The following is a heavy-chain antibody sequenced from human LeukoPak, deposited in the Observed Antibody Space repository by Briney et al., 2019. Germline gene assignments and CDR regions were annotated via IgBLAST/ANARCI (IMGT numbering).Heavy chain of an antibody. J-gene: IGHJ6*03. D-gene: IGHD3-10*01. CDR1: GYTFTRYY. CDR2: INPSDGST. CDR3: ARDGRFGELGAGYYYYMDV. Sequence: ASVKVSCKASGYTFTRYYIHWVRQAPGQGLEWMGIINPSDGSTSYAQKFQGRVTMTRDMSTSTVYMELSSLRSEDTAVYYCARDGRFGELGAGYYYYMDVWGKGTTVTVSS. V-gene: IGHV1-46*01.